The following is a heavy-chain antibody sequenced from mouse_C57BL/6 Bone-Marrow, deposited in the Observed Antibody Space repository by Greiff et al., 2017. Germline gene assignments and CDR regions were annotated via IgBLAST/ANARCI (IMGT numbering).Heavy chain of an antibody. D-gene: IGHD2-2*01. J-gene: IGHJ1*03. V-gene: IGHV1-52*01. Sequence: QVQLQQPGAELVRPGSSVKLSCKASGYTFTSYWMHWVKQMPIQGLEWIGNIDPSDSETHYNQKFKDKATLTVDKSSSTAYMQLSSLTSEYSAVYYCARWGYHWYFDVWGTGTTVTVSS. CDR2: IDPSDSET. CDR1: GYTFTSYW. CDR3: ARWGYHWYFDV.